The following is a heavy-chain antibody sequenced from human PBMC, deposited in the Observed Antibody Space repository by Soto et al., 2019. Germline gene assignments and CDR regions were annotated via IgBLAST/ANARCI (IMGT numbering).Heavy chain of an antibody. V-gene: IGHV1-46*03. CDR1: GYTFTSYY. CDR2: INPSGGST. CDR3: ARGRRGDIVVVVAATPSYMDV. Sequence: ASVKVSCKASGYTFTSYYMHWVRQAPGQGLEWMGIINPSGGSTSYAQKFQGRVTMTRDTSTSTVYMELSSLRSEDTAVYYCARGRRGDIVVVVAATPSYMDVGGKGTTVTVSS. D-gene: IGHD2-15*01. J-gene: IGHJ6*03.